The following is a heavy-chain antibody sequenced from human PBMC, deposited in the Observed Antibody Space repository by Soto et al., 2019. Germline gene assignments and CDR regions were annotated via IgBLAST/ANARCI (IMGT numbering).Heavy chain of an antibody. Sequence: ASVKVSCNASGYTFSTYGITWVRQARGQGLDWMGWINPLKGDTKSAANFQDRVTMTTDTSTRTAYMELRSLRSDDTAVYYCARVKVPAAILGAFDLWGQGTLVTVSS. CDR1: GYTFSTYG. CDR2: INPLKGDT. J-gene: IGHJ3*01. D-gene: IGHD2-2*02. CDR3: ARVKVPAAILGAFDL. V-gene: IGHV1-18*01.